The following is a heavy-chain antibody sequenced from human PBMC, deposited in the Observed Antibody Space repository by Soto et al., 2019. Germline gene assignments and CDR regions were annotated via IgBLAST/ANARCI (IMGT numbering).Heavy chain of an antibody. CDR1: GGSISSPSYY. D-gene: IGHD3-3*01. CDR2: ISYSENT. J-gene: IGHJ4*02. V-gene: IGHV4-39*01. CDR3: ARHGYYGSTIFGVVIDY. Sequence: SETLSLTCTVSGGSISSPSYYWGWIRQPPGKGLEWIGTISYSENTYYNPSLKSRVTMSVDTSKNQFSLKLSSVTAADTAVYYCARHGYYGSTIFGVVIDYWGQGTLVTVSS.